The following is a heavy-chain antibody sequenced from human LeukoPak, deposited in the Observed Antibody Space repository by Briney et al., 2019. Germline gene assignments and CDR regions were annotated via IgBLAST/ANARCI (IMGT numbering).Heavy chain of an antibody. D-gene: IGHD6-13*01. V-gene: IGHV3-23*01. J-gene: IGHJ4*02. Sequence: GGSLRLSCAASGFSFSSYAMSWVRQAPGKGLEWVSAISGSGGSTYYADSVKGRFTISRDNSKNTLYLQMNSLRAEDTAVYYCAKDTLYSSSWYFDYWGQGTLVTVSS. CDR1: GFSFSSYA. CDR2: ISGSGGST. CDR3: AKDTLYSSSWYFDY.